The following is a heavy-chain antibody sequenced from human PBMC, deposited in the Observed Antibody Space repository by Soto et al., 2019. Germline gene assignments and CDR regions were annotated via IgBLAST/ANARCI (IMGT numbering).Heavy chain of an antibody. Sequence: SETLSLTCTVSGGSISSYYWSWIRQPPGKGLEWIGYIYYSGSTNYNPSLKSRVTISVDTSKNQFSLKLSSVTAADTAIYYCARDQYDILTGYDWFDPWGPGTQVTVS. CDR3: ARDQYDILTGYDWFDP. J-gene: IGHJ5*02. V-gene: IGHV4-59*01. CDR2: IYYSGST. D-gene: IGHD3-9*01. CDR1: GGSISSYY.